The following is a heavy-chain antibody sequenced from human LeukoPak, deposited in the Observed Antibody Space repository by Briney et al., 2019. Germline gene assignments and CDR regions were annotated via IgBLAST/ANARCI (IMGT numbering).Heavy chain of an antibody. J-gene: IGHJ6*03. D-gene: IGHD2-2*01. Sequence: PGRSLRLSCEASGFNFNTYAMHWVRQAPGKGLEWLAVISYDGRSRYYADSVKGRFAISRDKIGNTLSLQLNSLRVDDTAVYYCARPSLAYCSTTTCFAMDVWGKGTSVTVSS. CDR1: GFNFNTYA. CDR3: ARPSLAYCSTTTCFAMDV. V-gene: IGHV3-30*01. CDR2: ISYDGRSR.